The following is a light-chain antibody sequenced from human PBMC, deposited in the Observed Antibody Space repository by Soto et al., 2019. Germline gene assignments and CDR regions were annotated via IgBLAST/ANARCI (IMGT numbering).Light chain of an antibody. CDR1: SSDVGAYNY. CDR2: EVS. V-gene: IGLV2-14*01. CDR3: CSFTSITTYV. Sequence: SLGQSITITCTGTSSDVGAYNYGSWYQQQPGKAPKLMISEVSNRPSGVSNRFSGSKSGNTASLIISGLQAEDEADYYCCSFTSITTYVFGTGTKVTV. J-gene: IGLJ1*01.